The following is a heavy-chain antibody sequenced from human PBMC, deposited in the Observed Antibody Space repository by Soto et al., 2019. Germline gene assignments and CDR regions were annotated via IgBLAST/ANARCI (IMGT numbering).Heavy chain of an antibody. CDR1: DGSISRYY. J-gene: IGHJ2*01. CDR2: IYFSGST. D-gene: IGHD2-8*01. Sequence: QVQLQESGPGLVKPSETLSLTCTVSDGSISRYYWTWIRQPPGKGLEWIGNIYFSGSTYYNPTLKSRVTISVDTSKIQFSLRLSSVTAADTAVYYCAGAFAGNGAYWYLDLWGRGTLVTVSS. V-gene: IGHV4-59*01. CDR3: AGAFAGNGAYWYLDL.